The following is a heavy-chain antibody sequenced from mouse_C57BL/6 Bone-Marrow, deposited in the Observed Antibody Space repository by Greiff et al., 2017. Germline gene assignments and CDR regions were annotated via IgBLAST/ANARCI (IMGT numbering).Heavy chain of an antibody. Sequence: QVQLQQSGAELARPGASVKLSCKASGYTFTSYGISWVKQRTGQGLEWIGEIYPRSGNTYYNEKFKGKATLTADKSSSTAYMELRSLTSEDSAVYFCARGESNWDGFDYWGQGTTLTVSS. J-gene: IGHJ2*01. D-gene: IGHD4-1*01. V-gene: IGHV1-81*01. CDR1: GYTFTSYG. CDR2: IYPRSGNT. CDR3: ARGESNWDGFDY.